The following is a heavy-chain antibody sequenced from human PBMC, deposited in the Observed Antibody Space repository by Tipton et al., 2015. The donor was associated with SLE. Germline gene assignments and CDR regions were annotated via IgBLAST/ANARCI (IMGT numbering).Heavy chain of an antibody. D-gene: IGHD3-16*01. V-gene: IGHV4-38-2*02. J-gene: IGHJ4*02. CDR3: ARHSSLGDY. CDR1: GYSISGGFY. Sequence: TLSLTCTVSGYSISGGFYWGWIRQPPGKGLEWIGSIYYSGSTYYNPSLKSRVTISVDTSKNQFSLKLSSVTAADKAVYYCARHSSLGDYWGQGTLVTVSS. CDR2: IYYSGST.